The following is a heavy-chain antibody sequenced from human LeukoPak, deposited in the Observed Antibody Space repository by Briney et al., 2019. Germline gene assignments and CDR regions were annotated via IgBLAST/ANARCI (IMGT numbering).Heavy chain of an antibody. V-gene: IGHV3-7*03. CDR2: IKEDGTEK. CDR3: ATIYYYSSGYVTXYFQD. CDR1: GFTFRSYW. J-gene: IGHJ1*01. Sequence: LXLSCAASGFTFRSYWMSWVRQAPGKGLEWVVXIKEDGTEKYYVDSVRGRFTISRDNAKNSLYLQMNSLRAEDAAVYYCATIYYYSSGYVTXYFQDWGQSTLVTVSS. D-gene: IGHD3-22*01.